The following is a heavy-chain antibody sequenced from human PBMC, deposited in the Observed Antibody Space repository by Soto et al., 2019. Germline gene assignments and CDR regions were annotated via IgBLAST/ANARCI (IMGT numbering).Heavy chain of an antibody. CDR3: ARDSLQQLIEPPFDY. CDR2: IWYDGSNQ. J-gene: IGHJ4*02. D-gene: IGHD6-13*01. V-gene: IGHV3-33*01. Sequence: QVQLVESGGGAVQPGRSLRLSCAASGFIFSSYGMHWVRQAPGKGLEWVAVIWYDGSNQYYTDSVQGRFTISRDNSKNTPYLHMNSLRAEDTAVYYCARDSLQQLIEPPFDYWDQGTLVTVSS. CDR1: GFIFSSYG.